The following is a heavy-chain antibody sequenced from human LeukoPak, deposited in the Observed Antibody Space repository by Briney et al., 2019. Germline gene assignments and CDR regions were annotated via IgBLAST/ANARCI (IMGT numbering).Heavy chain of an antibody. CDR1: VYTFTGYY. J-gene: IGHJ4*02. CDR3: AGYFDWLLYEFD. V-gene: IGHV1-2*02. D-gene: IGHD3-9*01. Sequence: ASVKVSCRASVYTFTGYYMHSVRQAPGQGLEWMGWINPNSGGTNYAQKFQGRVTMTEDTSTDTAYMELSSLRSEDTAVYYCAGYFDWLLYEFDWGQGTLVTVSS. CDR2: INPNSGGT.